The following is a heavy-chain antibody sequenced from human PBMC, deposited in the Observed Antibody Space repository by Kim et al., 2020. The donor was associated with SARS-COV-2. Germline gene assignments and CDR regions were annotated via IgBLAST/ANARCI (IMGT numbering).Heavy chain of an antibody. CDR2: IYYSGST. Sequence: SETLSLTCTVSGGSISSSSYYWGWIRQPPGKGLEWIGSIYYSGSTYYNPSLKSRVTISVDTSKNQFSLKLSSVTAADTAVYYCARHPPGIAVAGTDYWGQGTLVTVSS. CDR3: ARHPPGIAVAGTDY. CDR1: GGSISSSSYY. J-gene: IGHJ4*02. V-gene: IGHV4-39*01. D-gene: IGHD6-19*01.